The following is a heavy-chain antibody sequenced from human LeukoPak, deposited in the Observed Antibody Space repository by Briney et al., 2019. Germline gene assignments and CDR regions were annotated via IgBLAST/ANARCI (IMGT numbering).Heavy chain of an antibody. CDR2: ISYDGSNK. CDR3: ARDMSYFIGGGFDY. V-gene: IGHV3-30*04. CDR1: GFTFSSYA. Sequence: GGSLRLSCAASGFTFSSYAMHWVRQAPGKGLEWVAVISYDGSNKYYADSVKGRFTISRDNSKNTLYLQMNSLRAEDTAVYYCARDMSYFIGGGFDYWGQGTQVTVSS. J-gene: IGHJ4*02. D-gene: IGHD1-26*01.